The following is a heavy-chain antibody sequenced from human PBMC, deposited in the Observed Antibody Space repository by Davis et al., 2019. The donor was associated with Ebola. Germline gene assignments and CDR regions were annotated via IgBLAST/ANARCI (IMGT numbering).Heavy chain of an antibody. J-gene: IGHJ6*02. D-gene: IGHD3-3*01. V-gene: IGHV1-69*06. Sequence: AASVKVSCKASGGTFNTYVFNWVRQAPGQGLEWMGGIVTMFGRANYAQKFQGRVTITADKSTSTAYMELRSLRSDDTAVYYCARVKRYYDFWSGYSEYYGMDVWGQGTTVTVSS. CDR2: IVTMFGRA. CDR3: ARVKRYYDFWSGYSEYYGMDV. CDR1: GGTFNTYV.